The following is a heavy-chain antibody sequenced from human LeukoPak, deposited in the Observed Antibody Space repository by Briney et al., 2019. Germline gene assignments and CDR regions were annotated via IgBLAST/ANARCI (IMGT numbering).Heavy chain of an antibody. CDR3: ARDDFWSGYYSTFDY. CDR1: GGTFSSYT. J-gene: IGHJ4*02. D-gene: IGHD3-3*01. Sequence: ASVKVSCKASGGTFSSYTISWVRQAPGQGLEWMGRIIPILGIANYAQKFQGRVTITADKSTSTAYMELSSLRSEDTAVYYCARDDFWSGYYSTFDYWGQGTLVTVSS. CDR2: IIPILGIA. V-gene: IGHV1-69*04.